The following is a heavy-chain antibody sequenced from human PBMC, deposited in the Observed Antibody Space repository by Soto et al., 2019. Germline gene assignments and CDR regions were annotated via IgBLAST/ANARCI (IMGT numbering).Heavy chain of an antibody. CDR2: IYYSGST. CDR3: ATTPEDTATYYFDD. V-gene: IGHV4-59*08. CDR1: GGSISSYY. Sequence: PSETLSLTCTVSGGSISSYYWSWIRQPPGKGLEWIGYIYYSGSTNYNPSLKSRVTISVDTSKNQSSLKLSSVTAADTAVYYCATTPEDTATYYFDDWGQGTLVTVSS. J-gene: IGHJ4*02. D-gene: IGHD5-18*01.